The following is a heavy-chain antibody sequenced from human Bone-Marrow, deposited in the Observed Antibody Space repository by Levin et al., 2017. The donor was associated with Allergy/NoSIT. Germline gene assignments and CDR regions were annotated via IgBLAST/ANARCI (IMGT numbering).Heavy chain of an antibody. Sequence: KPGESLKISCKGSGYSFTSYWIGWVRQMPGKGLEWMGIIYPGDSDTRYSPSFQGQVTISADKSISTAYLQWSSLKASDTAMYYCARPQKERRGGSYRRSDAFDIWGQGTMVTVSS. D-gene: IGHD2-15*01. V-gene: IGHV5-51*01. CDR3: ARPQKERRGGSYRRSDAFDI. CDR1: GYSFTSYW. CDR2: IYPGDSDT. J-gene: IGHJ3*02.